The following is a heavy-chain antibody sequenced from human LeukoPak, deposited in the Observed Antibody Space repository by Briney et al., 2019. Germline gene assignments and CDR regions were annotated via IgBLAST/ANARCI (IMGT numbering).Heavy chain of an antibody. Sequence: GGSLRLSCAASGFTFTSYSMNWVRQAPGKGLEWVALISYDGGNKYSADSVKGRFTISRDNSKNTLYLQMNSLRAEDTAVYYCAKDGSSGWYYYYYYMDVWGKGTTVTVSS. CDR3: AKDGSSGWYYYYYYMDV. CDR2: ISYDGGNK. D-gene: IGHD6-19*01. CDR1: GFTFTSYS. J-gene: IGHJ6*03. V-gene: IGHV3-30*18.